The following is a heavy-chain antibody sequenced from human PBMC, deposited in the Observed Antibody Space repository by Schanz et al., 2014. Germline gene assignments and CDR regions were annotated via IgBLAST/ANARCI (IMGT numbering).Heavy chain of an antibody. D-gene: IGHD3-9*01. CDR2: ISSSGTTI. CDR1: GFTFNSYA. V-gene: IGHV3-48*01. CDR3: ARDSRPNYDFLTAYYSIDY. J-gene: IGHJ4*02. Sequence: EVQLLESGGGLVQPGESLRVSCAASGFTFNSYAMSWVRQAPGKGLEWVSYISSSGTTIYYADSVKGRFTISRDNAKNSLFLQMNSLRVEDTAVYYCARDSRPNYDFLTAYYSIDYWGQGTLVTVSS.